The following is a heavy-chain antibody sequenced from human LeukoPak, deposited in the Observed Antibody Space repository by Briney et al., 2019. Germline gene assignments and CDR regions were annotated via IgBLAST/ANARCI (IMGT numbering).Heavy chain of an antibody. CDR3: ARLRDAYYYYYGMDV. J-gene: IGHJ6*02. Sequence: GGSLRLSCTASGFTFGDYAMSWVRQAPGKGLEWVSYISSSGSTIYYADSVKGRFTISRDNAKNSLYLQMNSLRAEDTAVYYCARLRDAYYYYYGMDVWGQGTTVTVSS. V-gene: IGHV3-11*01. CDR1: GFTFGDYA. CDR2: ISSSGSTI.